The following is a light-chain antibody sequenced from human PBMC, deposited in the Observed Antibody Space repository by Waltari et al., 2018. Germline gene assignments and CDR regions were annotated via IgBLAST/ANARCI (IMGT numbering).Light chain of an antibody. CDR2: RND. V-gene: IGLV1-47*01. J-gene: IGLJ3*02. CDR3: AAWDNSLSGWV. CDR1: SSNIGHNY. Sequence: QSVLTQPPSASGTPGQRVTISCSGISSNIGHNYVFWYQQLPGTAPNLLIYRNDQRPSGVPDRFSGSKSVTSASLAIGGLRSEDEADYHCAAWDNSLSGWVFGEGTKLTVL.